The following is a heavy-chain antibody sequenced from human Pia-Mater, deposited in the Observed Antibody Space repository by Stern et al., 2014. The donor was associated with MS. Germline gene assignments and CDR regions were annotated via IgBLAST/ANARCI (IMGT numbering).Heavy chain of an antibody. CDR1: DYTFASYG. CDR3: ARVAADTFDF. D-gene: IGHD6-19*01. Sequence: QMQLVQSGAEVKKPGASVKVYCKAPDYTFASYGITWVRQAPGQGLEWLGWVTANSGNTYYAQSLQGRVTMTTDTSTTTAYLELRNLRSDDTAVYYCARVAADTFDFWGQGTQVIVSS. V-gene: IGHV1-18*01. CDR2: VTANSGNT. J-gene: IGHJ4*02.